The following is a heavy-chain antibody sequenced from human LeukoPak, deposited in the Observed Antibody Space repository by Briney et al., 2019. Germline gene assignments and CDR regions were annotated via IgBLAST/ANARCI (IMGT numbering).Heavy chain of an antibody. CDR3: AKLMYSYDRSGHTGDY. CDR1: GFIFNTCG. Sequence: PGGSLRLSCAASGFIFNTCGMHWVRQAPGKGLEWVSFIKYDGSKDYYADSVKGRFTISRDNSKNTLYLQMNSLRAEDTAVYHCAKLMYSYDRSGHTGDYWGQGTLVTVSS. CDR2: IKYDGSKD. J-gene: IGHJ4*02. V-gene: IGHV3-30*02. D-gene: IGHD3-22*01.